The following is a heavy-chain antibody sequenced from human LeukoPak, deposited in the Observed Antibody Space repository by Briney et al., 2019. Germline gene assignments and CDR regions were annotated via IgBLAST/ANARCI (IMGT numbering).Heavy chain of an antibody. CDR3: ARGTAAAGYWFDP. Sequence: PGGSLRPSCAASGFTFSSYSMNWVRQAPGKGLEWVSSISSSSSYIYYADSVKGRFTISRDNAKNSLYLQMNSLRAEDTAVYYCARGTAAAGYWFDPWGQGTLVTVSS. CDR1: GFTFSSYS. V-gene: IGHV3-21*01. D-gene: IGHD6-13*01. J-gene: IGHJ5*02. CDR2: ISSSSSYI.